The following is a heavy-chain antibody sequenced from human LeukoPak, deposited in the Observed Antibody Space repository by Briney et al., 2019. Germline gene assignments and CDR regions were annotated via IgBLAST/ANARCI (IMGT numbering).Heavy chain of an antibody. V-gene: IGHV3-21*01. Sequence: GGSLRLSCAASGFTFSSYEMNWVRQAPGKGLEWVSSISTSSSYINYADSVKGRFTISRDNAKNSLYLQMNSLRAEDTAVYYCARGSSNIAARSNWFDPWGQGTLVTVSS. J-gene: IGHJ5*02. D-gene: IGHD6-6*01. CDR3: ARGSSNIAARSNWFDP. CDR1: GFTFSSYE. CDR2: ISTSSSYI.